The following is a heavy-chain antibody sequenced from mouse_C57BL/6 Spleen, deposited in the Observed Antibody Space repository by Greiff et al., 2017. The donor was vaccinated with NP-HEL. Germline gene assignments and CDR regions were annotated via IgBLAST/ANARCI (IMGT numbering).Heavy chain of an antibody. Sequence: QVQLQQPGAELVKPGASVKMSCKASGYTFTSYWITWVKQRPGQGLEWIGDIYPGSGSTNYNEKFKSKATLTVDTSSSTAYMQLNRLTSEDSAVYYCASKGYYVSRLFAYWGQGTLVTVSA. J-gene: IGHJ3*01. V-gene: IGHV1-55*01. CDR2: IYPGSGST. CDR3: ASKGYYVSRLFAY. D-gene: IGHD1-1*01. CDR1: GYTFTSYW.